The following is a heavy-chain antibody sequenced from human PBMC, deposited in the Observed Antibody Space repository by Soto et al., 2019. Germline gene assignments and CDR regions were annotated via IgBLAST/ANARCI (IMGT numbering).Heavy chain of an antibody. CDR3: ARDRGDVMYVPAARYNWLDP. J-gene: IGHJ5*02. Sequence: ESVGGVVQSGRSLRLSCAASGFTFSNYALHWVRQAPGKGLEWVAVISHDSTNRFYVDSVKGRFTISRDNSKSTLYLQMNSLRADDSALYYCARDRGDVMYVPAARYNWLDPWGQGTLVTVSS. D-gene: IGHD2-2*01. CDR1: GFTFSNYA. CDR2: ISHDSTNR. V-gene: IGHV3-30-3*01.